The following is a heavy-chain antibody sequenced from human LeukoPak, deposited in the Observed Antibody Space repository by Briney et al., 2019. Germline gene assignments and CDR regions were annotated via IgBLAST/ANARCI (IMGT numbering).Heavy chain of an antibody. J-gene: IGHJ3*02. CDR1: GGSINNYY. Sequence: SETLSLTCTVSGGSINNYYWSWIRQPAGKGLEWIGRIYSSGSTNYNPSLKSRVAMSIGTSRNHFSLKLTSGTAADTAIYYCARSFDTHAFDIWGQGTVVTVSS. CDR3: ARSFDTHAFDI. CDR2: IYSSGST. V-gene: IGHV4-4*07.